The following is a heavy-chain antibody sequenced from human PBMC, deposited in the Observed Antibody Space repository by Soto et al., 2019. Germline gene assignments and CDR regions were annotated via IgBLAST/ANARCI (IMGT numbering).Heavy chain of an antibody. Sequence: ASVKFSCKASGYTFTSYGISWVRQAPGQGLEWMGWISAYNGNTNYAQKLQGRVTMTTDTSTSTAYMELRSLRSDDTAVYYCARDFYYDSSGPLGYWGQGTLVTVSS. D-gene: IGHD3-22*01. CDR2: ISAYNGNT. J-gene: IGHJ4*02. CDR1: GYTFTSYG. CDR3: ARDFYYDSSGPLGY. V-gene: IGHV1-18*01.